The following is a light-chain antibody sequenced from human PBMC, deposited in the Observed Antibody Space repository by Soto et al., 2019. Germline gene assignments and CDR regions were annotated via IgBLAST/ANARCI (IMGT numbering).Light chain of an antibody. J-gene: IGKJ2*01. CDR2: DAS. CDR1: QDITKY. V-gene: IGKV1-33*01. CDR3: QHYDNLPYT. Sequence: DIQMTQSPSSLSASVGDRVTITCQASQDITKYLSWFQQKPGKVLKLLIYDASELETGVPSRFSGSGSGTDFTFTISSLQPEDIATYYCQHYDNLPYTFGQGTKLEMK.